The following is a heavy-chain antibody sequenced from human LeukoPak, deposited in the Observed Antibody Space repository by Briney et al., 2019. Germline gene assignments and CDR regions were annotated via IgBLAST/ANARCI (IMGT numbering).Heavy chain of an antibody. Sequence: GASVKVSCKASGYTFTSYYMHWVRQAPGQGLEWMGIINPSGGSTSYAQKFQGRVTMTRDMSTSTVYMELSSLGSEDTAVYYCARDGVQYPDAFDIWGQGTMVTVSS. CDR3: ARDGVQYPDAFDI. V-gene: IGHV1-46*01. CDR1: GYTFTSYY. J-gene: IGHJ3*02. CDR2: INPSGGST. D-gene: IGHD1-1*01.